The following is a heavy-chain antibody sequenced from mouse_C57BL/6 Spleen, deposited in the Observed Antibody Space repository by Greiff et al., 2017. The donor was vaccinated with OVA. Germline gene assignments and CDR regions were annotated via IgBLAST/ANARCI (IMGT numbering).Heavy chain of an antibody. Sequence: QVQLKQSGAELMKPGASVKLSCKATGYTFTGYWIEWVKQRPGHGLEWIGEIIPGSGSTNYNEKFKGKATFTADTSSNTAYMQLSSLTTEDSAVYYCSGDFYDGSSAGFGDWGQGTLVTVSA. V-gene: IGHV1-9*01. D-gene: IGHD1-1*01. CDR2: IIPGSGST. CDR3: SGDFYDGSSAGFGD. CDR1: GYTFTGYW. J-gene: IGHJ3*01.